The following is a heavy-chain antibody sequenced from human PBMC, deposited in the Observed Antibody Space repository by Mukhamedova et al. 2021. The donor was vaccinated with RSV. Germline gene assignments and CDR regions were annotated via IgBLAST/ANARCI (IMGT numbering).Heavy chain of an antibody. V-gene: IGHV1-3*01. D-gene: IGHD3-10*01. Sequence: AMHWVRQAPGQRLEWMGWINAGNGNTKYSQKFQGRVTITRDTSASTAYMELSSLRSEDTAVYYCARGGVIDYYGSGMADAFDIWG. CDR3: ARGGVIDYYGSGMADAFDI. CDR2: INAGNGNT. CDR1: A. J-gene: IGHJ3*02.